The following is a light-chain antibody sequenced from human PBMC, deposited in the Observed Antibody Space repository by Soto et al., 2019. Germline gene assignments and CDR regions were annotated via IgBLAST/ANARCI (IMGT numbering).Light chain of an antibody. V-gene: IGKV1-5*03. CDR3: QQYETYPLT. CDR2: KAS. J-gene: IGKJ4*01. CDR1: QNINIW. Sequence: DIQMTQPPSPLSASVGDRVTITCRSSQNINIWWSWYQQKPGKAPYTLIYKASNSQSGVPSRFSGSASGTEFTHTISSLQPDDIATYYCQQYETYPLTYGGGTKVEL.